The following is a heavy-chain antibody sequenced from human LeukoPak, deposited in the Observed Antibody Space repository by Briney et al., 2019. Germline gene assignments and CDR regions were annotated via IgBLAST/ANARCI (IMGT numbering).Heavy chain of an antibody. CDR1: GFTFSSYW. CDR2: INSDGSST. CDR3: ARDRGNRFLEWVFDY. V-gene: IGHV3-74*01. Sequence: GGSLRLSCAASGFTFSSYWMHWVRQAPGKGLVWVSRINSDGSSTSYADSVKGRFTISRDNAKNTLYLQMNSLRAEDTAVYYCARDRGNRFLEWVFDYWGQGTLSPSPQ. J-gene: IGHJ4*02. D-gene: IGHD3-3*01.